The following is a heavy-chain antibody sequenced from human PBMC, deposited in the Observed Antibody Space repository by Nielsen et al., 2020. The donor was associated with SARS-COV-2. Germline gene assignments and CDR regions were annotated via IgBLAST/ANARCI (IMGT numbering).Heavy chain of an antibody. D-gene: IGHD3-10*01. CDR3: AGEWASGIGFDY. CDR1: GFTFSSYE. CDR2: INSDGSST. J-gene: IGHJ4*02. Sequence: GGSLRLSCAASGFTFSSYEMNWVRQAPGKGLVWVSRINSDGSSTSYADSVKGRFTISRDNAKNTLYLQMNSLRAEDTAVYYCAGEWASGIGFDYWGQGTLVTVSS. V-gene: IGHV3-74*01.